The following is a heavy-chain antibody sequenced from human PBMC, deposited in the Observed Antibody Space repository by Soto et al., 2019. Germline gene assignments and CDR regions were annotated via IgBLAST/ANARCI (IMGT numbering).Heavy chain of an antibody. D-gene: IGHD2-8*02. J-gene: IGHJ3*01. CDR1: GFSLTTTGAG. Sequence: QITLKESGPTLVKPTQTLTLTCTFSGFSLTTTGAGVGWIRQPPGKALEWLALIYWDDDRRYSPSLKSRLTITKDTSKNPVVLTMTNXXPVXXATXXXAHSAWYAFGFWGQGTLVTVSS. V-gene: IGHV2-5*02. CDR2: IYWDDDR. CDR3: AHSAWYAFGF.